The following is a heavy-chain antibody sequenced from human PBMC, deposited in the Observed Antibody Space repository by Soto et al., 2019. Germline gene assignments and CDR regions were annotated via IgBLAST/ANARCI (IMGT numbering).Heavy chain of an antibody. J-gene: IGHJ6*03. Sequence: VASVKVSCKASGYTFTSYDINWVRQATGQGLEWMGWMNPNSGNTGYAQKFQGRVTMTRNTSISTAYMELSSLRSEDTAVYYCARVNYGFWSGYYTYYYYYKDVWGKGTTVTVSS. D-gene: IGHD3-3*01. CDR2: MNPNSGNT. CDR1: GYTFTSYD. CDR3: ARVNYGFWSGYYTYYYYYKDV. V-gene: IGHV1-8*01.